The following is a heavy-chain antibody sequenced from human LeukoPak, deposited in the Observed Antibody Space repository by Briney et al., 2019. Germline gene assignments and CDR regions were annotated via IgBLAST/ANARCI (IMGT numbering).Heavy chain of an antibody. J-gene: IGHJ3*02. V-gene: IGHV3-23*01. D-gene: IGHD6-19*01. CDR3: ANGPSSYAEGAFDI. CDR2: ISGSGDST. CDR1: GFTFSNYV. Sequence: GGSLRLSCAASGFTFSNYVMSWVRQAPGKGLEWVSGISGSGDSTYYADSVKGRFTISRDNSKNTLYLQMNSLRAEDTAVYYRANGPSSYAEGAFDIWGQGTMVTVSS.